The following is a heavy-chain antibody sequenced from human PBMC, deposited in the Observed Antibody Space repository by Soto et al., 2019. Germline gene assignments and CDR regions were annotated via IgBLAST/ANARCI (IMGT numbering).Heavy chain of an antibody. CDR2: INVYNGNT. CDR1: GYTFTNYG. J-gene: IGHJ5*02. D-gene: IGHD3-10*01. V-gene: IGHV1-18*01. CDR3: ARGVGSGSYYNQYNWFDP. Sequence: ASVKVSCKASGYTFTNYGISWVRQAPGQGLEWMGWINVYNGNTKYAQKVQGRVTMTTDTSTSTAYVEVRSLRSDDTAVYYCARGVGSGSYYNQYNWFDPWGQGTLVTVSS.